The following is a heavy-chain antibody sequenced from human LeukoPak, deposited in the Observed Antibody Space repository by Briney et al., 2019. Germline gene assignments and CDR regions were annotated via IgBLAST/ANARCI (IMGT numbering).Heavy chain of an antibody. CDR2: INHSGST. Sequence: SETLSLTCAVYGGSFSGYYWSWIRQPPGKGLEWIGEINHSGSTNYNPSLKSRVTISVDTPKNQFSLKLSSVTAADTAVYYCARAQHNYGDYVDYWGQGTLVTVSS. CDR1: GGSFSGYY. V-gene: IGHV4-34*01. CDR3: ARAQHNYGDYVDY. D-gene: IGHD4-17*01. J-gene: IGHJ4*02.